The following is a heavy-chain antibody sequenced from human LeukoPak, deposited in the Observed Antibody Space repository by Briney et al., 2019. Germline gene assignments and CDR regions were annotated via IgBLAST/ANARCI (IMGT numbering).Heavy chain of an antibody. CDR2: IIPIFGTA. J-gene: IGHJ6*02. CDR1: GGTLSSYA. CDR3: ARVPPAATVRSFGYYYYGMDV. V-gene: IGHV1-69*13. Sequence: SVKVSCKASGGTLSSYAISWVRQAPGQGLEWMGGIIPIFGTANYAQKFQGRVTITSDESTSTAYMELSSLRSEDTAVYYCARVPPAATVRSFGYYYYGMDVWGQGTTVTVSS. D-gene: IGHD6-13*01.